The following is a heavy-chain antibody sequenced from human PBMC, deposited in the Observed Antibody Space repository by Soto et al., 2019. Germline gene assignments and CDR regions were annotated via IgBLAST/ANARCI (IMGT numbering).Heavy chain of an antibody. D-gene: IGHD3-10*01. J-gene: IGHJ3*02. CDR2: INHSGST. V-gene: IGHV4-34*01. CDR3: ARGLVVLWFGDTGPAAFDI. Sequence: QVQLQQWGAGLLKPSETLSLTCAVYGGSFSGYYWSWIRQPPGKGLEWIGEINHSGSTNYNPSLKSRVTISVDTSQIQFALKLGYVTAADTAVYYCARGLVVLWFGDTGPAAFDIWGQGTMVTVSS. CDR1: GGSFSGYY.